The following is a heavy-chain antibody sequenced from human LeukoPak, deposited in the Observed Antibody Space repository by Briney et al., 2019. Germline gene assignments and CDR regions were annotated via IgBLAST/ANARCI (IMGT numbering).Heavy chain of an antibody. V-gene: IGHV1-18*01. Sequence: ASVKVSCKASGYTFTSYGISWVRQAPGQGLEWMGWISAYNGNTNYAQKLQGRVTMTTDTSTSTAYMELSRLRSDDTAVYYCARERYCSGGSCYLRYYGMDVWGQGTTVTVSS. CDR2: ISAYNGNT. J-gene: IGHJ6*02. CDR3: ARERYCSGGSCYLRYYGMDV. CDR1: GYTFTSYG. D-gene: IGHD2-15*01.